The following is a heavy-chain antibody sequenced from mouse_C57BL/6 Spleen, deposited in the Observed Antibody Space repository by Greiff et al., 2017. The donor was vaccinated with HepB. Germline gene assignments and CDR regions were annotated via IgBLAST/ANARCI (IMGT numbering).Heavy chain of an antibody. CDR1: GYTFTSYW. D-gene: IGHD1-1*01. CDR2: IYPGSGST. Sequence: VQLQQSGAELVKPGASVKMSCKASGYTFTSYWITWVKQRPGQGLEWIGDIYPGSGSTNYNEKFKSKATLTVDTSSSTAYMQLSSLTSEDSAVYYCARRGYYYGSSCAYWGQGTLVTVSA. J-gene: IGHJ3*01. CDR3: ARRGYYYGSSCAY. V-gene: IGHV1-55*01.